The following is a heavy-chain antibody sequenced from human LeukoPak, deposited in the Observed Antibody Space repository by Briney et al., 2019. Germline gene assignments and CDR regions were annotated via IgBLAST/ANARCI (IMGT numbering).Heavy chain of an antibody. V-gene: IGHV3-30-3*01. Sequence: AGGSLRLSCAASGFTFSSYAMHWVRQAPGKGLEWVAVISYDGSNKYYADSVKGRFTISRDNSKNTLYLQMNSLRAEDTAVYYCARAGRSLVVPAAMYDYYYYGMDVWGQGTTDTVSS. CDR2: ISYDGSNK. CDR1: GFTFSSYA. J-gene: IGHJ6*02. D-gene: IGHD2-2*01. CDR3: ARAGRSLVVPAAMYDYYYYGMDV.